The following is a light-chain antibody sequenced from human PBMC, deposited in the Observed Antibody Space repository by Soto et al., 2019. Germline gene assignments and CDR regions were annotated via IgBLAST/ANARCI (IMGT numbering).Light chain of an antibody. Sequence: DIQMTQSPSTLSASVGDRVSINCRASQSISAWLAWYQQKPGKAPRLLIYKASTLEIGVPSRFSGSGSGTEFTLTISSLQPDDVATYYCQQYNDYSWTFGQGTTGDI. CDR1: QSISAW. CDR3: QQYNDYSWT. CDR2: KAS. J-gene: IGKJ1*01. V-gene: IGKV1-5*03.